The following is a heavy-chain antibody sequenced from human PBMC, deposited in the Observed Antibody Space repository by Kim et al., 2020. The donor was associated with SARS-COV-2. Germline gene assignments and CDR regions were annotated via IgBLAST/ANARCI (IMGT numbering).Heavy chain of an antibody. J-gene: IGHJ4*02. Sequence: GGSLRLSCTASGFTFGDYAMSWFRQAPGKGLEWVGFIRSKAYGGTTEYAASVKGRFTISRDDSKSIAYLQMNSLKTEDTAVYYCTRGGDLLGPHSPLWFGELSSHQPDYWGQGTLVTVSS. V-gene: IGHV3-49*03. CDR1: GFTFGDYA. CDR2: IRSKAYGGTT. D-gene: IGHD3-10*01. CDR3: TRGGDLLGPHSPLWFGELSSHQPDY.